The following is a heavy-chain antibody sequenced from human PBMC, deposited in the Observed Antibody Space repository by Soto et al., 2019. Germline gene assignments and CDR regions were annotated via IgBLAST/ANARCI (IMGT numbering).Heavy chain of an antibody. CDR1: GFTFSDHY. J-gene: IGHJ6*03. D-gene: IGHD7-27*01. Sequence: GGSLRLSCAASGFTFSDHYMDWVRQAPGKGLEWVGRTRNKANSYTTEYAASVKGRFTISRDDSKNSLYLQMNSLKTEDTAVYYCARARSDGDPYYYYYYMDVWGKGTTVTVSS. CDR2: TRNKANSYTT. V-gene: IGHV3-72*01. CDR3: ARARSDGDPYYYYYYMDV.